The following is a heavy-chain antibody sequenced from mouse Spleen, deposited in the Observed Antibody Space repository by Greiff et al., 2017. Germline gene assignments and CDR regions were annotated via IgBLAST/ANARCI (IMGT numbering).Heavy chain of an antibody. Sequence: EVKVEESGGGLVQPGGSLKLSCAASGFTFSSHFMAWVRRTPEKRLEWVAYISNGGGSTYYPDTVKGRFTISRDNAKNTLYLQMSSLKSEDTAMYYCARLGGVSLYYFDYWGQGTTLTVSS. CDR3: ARLGGVSLYYFDY. D-gene: IGHD2-13*01. CDR1: GFTFSSHF. V-gene: IGHV5-12-2*01. J-gene: IGHJ2*01. CDR2: ISNGGGST.